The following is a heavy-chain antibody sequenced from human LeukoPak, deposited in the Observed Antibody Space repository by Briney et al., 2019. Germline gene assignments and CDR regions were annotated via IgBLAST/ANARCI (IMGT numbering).Heavy chain of an antibody. J-gene: IGHJ3*02. V-gene: IGHV3-30*02. CDR2: IPYHGSNK. D-gene: IGHD3-10*01. CDR3: AKVAREFMGAFDI. CDR1: GFTFSSYG. Sequence: GGSLRLSCAASGFTFSSYGMHWVRQAPGKGLEWVSFIPYHGSNKYYADSVKGRFTISRDNSKNTLYLQMNSLRAEDTAVYYCAKVAREFMGAFDIWGQGTMVTVSS.